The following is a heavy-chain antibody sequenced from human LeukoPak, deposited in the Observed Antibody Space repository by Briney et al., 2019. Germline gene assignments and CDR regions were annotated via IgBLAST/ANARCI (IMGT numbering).Heavy chain of an antibody. CDR1: IGSISSSQW. CDR3: ARQKWEQQGRDYYFNGLDV. D-gene: IGHD1/OR15-1a*01. CDR2: MYLYGTT. J-gene: IGHJ6*02. Sequence: YPSETLSLTCSVSIGSISSSQWWSWVRQSPVKGLEWIGEMYLYGTTNYNPSFTSRVTMSVDRSRNQFSLKLTSVTAADTAVYYCARQKWEQQGRDYYFNGLDVWGPGTTVIVSS. V-gene: IGHV4-4*02.